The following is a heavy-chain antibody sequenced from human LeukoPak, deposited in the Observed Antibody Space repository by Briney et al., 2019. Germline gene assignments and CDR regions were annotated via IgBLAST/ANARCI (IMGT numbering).Heavy chain of an antibody. CDR3: ARESGGGGDILTGYYNSYYYYGMDV. CDR2: IYSGGST. V-gene: IGHV3-66*01. Sequence: GGSLRLSCAASGFTFSSYAMNWVRQAPGKGLEWVSVIYSGGSTYYADSVKGRFTISRDNSKNALYLQMNSLRAEDTAVYYCARESGGGGDILTGYYNSYYYYGMDVWGQGTTVTVSS. D-gene: IGHD3-9*01. J-gene: IGHJ6*02. CDR1: GFTFSSYA.